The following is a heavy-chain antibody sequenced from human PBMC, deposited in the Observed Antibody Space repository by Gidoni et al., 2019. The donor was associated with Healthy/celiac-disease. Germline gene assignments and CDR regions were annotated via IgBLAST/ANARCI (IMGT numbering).Heavy chain of an antibody. CDR3: ARGVTMVQGVINWFDP. CDR2: IYYSGST. V-gene: IGHV4-59*01. J-gene: IGHJ5*02. D-gene: IGHD3-10*01. Sequence: QVQLQESGPGLVKPSETLSLTCTVSGGSISSYYWSWIRQPPGKGLEWIGYIYYSGSTNYNPSLKSRVTISVDTSKNQSSLKLSSVTAADTAVYYCARGVTMVQGVINWFDPWGQGTLVTVSS. CDR1: GGSISSYY.